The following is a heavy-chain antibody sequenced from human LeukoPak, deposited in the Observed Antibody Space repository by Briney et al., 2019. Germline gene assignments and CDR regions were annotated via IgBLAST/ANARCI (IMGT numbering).Heavy chain of an antibody. Sequence: GGSLRLSCAASGFTFSGYAMHWVRQAPGKGLEWVASISYDGSKIYFADSVRGRFSISRDNSQNTVFLQMSSLRVDDTAVYYCVGTFTVFGVVSTIEWGQGTLVTVSS. J-gene: IGHJ4*02. CDR1: GFTFSGYA. D-gene: IGHD3-3*01. V-gene: IGHV3-30-3*01. CDR2: ISYDGSKI. CDR3: VGTFTVFGVVSTIE.